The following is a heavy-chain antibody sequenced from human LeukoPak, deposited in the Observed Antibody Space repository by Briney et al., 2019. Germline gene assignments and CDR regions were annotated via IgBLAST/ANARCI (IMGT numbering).Heavy chain of an antibody. Sequence: PGRSLRLSCAASGFTFSSYGMHWVRQAPGKGLEWVAVISYDGSNKYYADSVKGRFTISRDNSKNTLYLQMNSLRAEDTAVYYCARGPHIVLMVYATYGSYYYYGMDVWGQGTTVTVSS. J-gene: IGHJ6*02. CDR1: GFTFSSYG. V-gene: IGHV3-30*19. CDR3: ARGPHIVLMVYATYGSYYYYGMDV. CDR2: ISYDGSNK. D-gene: IGHD2-8*01.